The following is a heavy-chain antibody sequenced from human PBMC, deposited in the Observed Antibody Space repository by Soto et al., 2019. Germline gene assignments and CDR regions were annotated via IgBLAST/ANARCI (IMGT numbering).Heavy chain of an antibody. J-gene: IGHJ4*02. CDR1: GYSFTRYG. D-gene: IGHD2-2*01. V-gene: IGHV1-18*04. Sequence: QVQLVQSGAEVKEPGASVKVSCKASGYSFTRYGFSWVRQAPGQGLEWMAWTSADNGDTNYAPKLQGRVTLTTDTSTVTAYMELRSLRSDDTAVYYCARDERRTCTSSTCYYVDYWGQGTLVSVSS. CDR2: TSADNGDT. CDR3: ARDERRTCTSSTCYYVDY.